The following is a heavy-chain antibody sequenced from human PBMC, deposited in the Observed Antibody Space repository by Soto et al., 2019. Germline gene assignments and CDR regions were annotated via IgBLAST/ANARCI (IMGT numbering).Heavy chain of an antibody. J-gene: IGHJ4*02. CDR3: ARGRGSTGDLGREHYFDY. Sequence: PGGSLRLSCAASGFTFSSYSMNWVRQAPGKGLEWVSSISSSSSYIYYADSVKGRFTISRDNAKNSLYLQMNSLRAEDTAVYYCARGRGSTGDLGREHYFDYWGQGT. D-gene: IGHD2-2*01. V-gene: IGHV3-21*01. CDR1: GFTFSSYS. CDR2: ISSSSSYI.